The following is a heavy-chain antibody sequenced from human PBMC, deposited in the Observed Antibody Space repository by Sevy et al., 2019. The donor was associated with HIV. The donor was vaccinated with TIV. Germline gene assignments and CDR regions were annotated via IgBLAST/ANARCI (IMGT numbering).Heavy chain of an antibody. Sequence: GGSLRLSCAASGFTFDDYAMHWVRQAPGKGLEWVSGISWNSGSIGYADAVKGRFTISRDNAKNSLYLQMNGLRAEDTALYYCAKGKKDTAMVTGMDVWGQGTTVTVSS. CDR3: AKGKKDTAMVTGMDV. CDR1: GFTFDDYA. CDR2: ISWNSGSI. D-gene: IGHD5-18*01. J-gene: IGHJ6*02. V-gene: IGHV3-9*01.